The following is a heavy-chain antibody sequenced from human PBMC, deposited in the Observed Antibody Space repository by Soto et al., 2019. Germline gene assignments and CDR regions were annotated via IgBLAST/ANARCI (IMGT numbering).Heavy chain of an antibody. CDR3: ASLWFGELLDY. CDR1: GGSISSSSYY. J-gene: IGHJ4*02. CDR2: IYYSGST. V-gene: IGHV4-39*01. Sequence: QLQLQESGPGLVKPSETLSLTCTVSGGSISSSSYYWGWIRQPPGKGLEWIGSIYYSGSTYYNPSLKTRVTISVDTSKNQFSLKLSSVTAADTVVYYCASLWFGELLDYWGQGTLVTVSS. D-gene: IGHD3-10*01.